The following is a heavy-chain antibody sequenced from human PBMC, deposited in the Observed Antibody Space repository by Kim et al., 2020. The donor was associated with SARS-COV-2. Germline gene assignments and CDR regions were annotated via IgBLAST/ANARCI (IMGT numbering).Heavy chain of an antibody. Sequence: GGSLRLSCAASGFTFSSYAMHWVRQAPGKGLEWVAVISYDGSNKYYADSVKGRFTISRDNSKNTLYLQMNSLRAEDTAVYYCASYAAMAYDAFDIWGQGTMVTVSS. CDR3: ASYAAMAYDAFDI. CDR2: ISYDGSNK. J-gene: IGHJ3*02. V-gene: IGHV3-30-3*01. CDR1: GFTFSSYA. D-gene: IGHD5-18*01.